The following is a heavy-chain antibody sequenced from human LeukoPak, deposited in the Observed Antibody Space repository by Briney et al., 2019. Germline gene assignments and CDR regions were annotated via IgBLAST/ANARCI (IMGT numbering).Heavy chain of an antibody. V-gene: IGHV1-3*01. CDR2: INAGNGNT. Sequence: ASVKVSCKASGYTFTSYAMHWVRQAPGQRLEWMGWINAGNGNTKYSQKFQGRVTITGDTSASTAYMELSSLRSEDTAVYYCARSQAKGGYDYWGQGTLVTVSS. CDR3: ARSQAKGGYDY. D-gene: IGHD5-12*01. CDR1: GYTFTSYA. J-gene: IGHJ4*02.